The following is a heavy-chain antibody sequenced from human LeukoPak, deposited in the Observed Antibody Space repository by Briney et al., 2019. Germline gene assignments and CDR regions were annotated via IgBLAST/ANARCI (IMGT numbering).Heavy chain of an antibody. J-gene: IGHJ4*02. Sequence: SEPVSLTCAVFGGSFSDYYWSWIRQPPGKGLEWIGEINHSGITNYNPSLKSRVTISADTSKNQFSLKLSSVTAADTSVYYCASDTVAGTGWGQRTLGSASS. D-gene: IGHD6-19*01. CDR3: ASDTVAGTG. CDR1: GGSFSDYY. V-gene: IGHV4-34*01. CDR2: INHSGIT.